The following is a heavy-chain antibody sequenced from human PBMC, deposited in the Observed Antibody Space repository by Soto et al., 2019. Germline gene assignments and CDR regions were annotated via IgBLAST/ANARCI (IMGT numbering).Heavy chain of an antibody. J-gene: IGHJ6*02. V-gene: IGHV1-2*02. CDR3: TRDLPTPYYDFWSGYYGYYGMDV. CDR1: GYTFTGYY. CDR2: INPNSGGT. Sequence: GASVKVSCKASGYTFTGYYMHWVRQAPGQGLEWMGWINPNSGGTNYAQKFQGRVTMTRDTSISTAYLQMNSLKTEDTAVYYCTRDLPTPYYDFWSGYYGYYGMDVWGQGTTVTVSS. D-gene: IGHD3-3*01.